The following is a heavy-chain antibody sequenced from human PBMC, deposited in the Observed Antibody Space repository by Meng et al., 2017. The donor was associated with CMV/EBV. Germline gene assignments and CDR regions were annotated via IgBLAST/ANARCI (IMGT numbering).Heavy chain of an antibody. CDR2: IYTRGST. V-gene: IGHV4-4*07. J-gene: IGHJ4*02. D-gene: IGHD3-10*01. Sequence: QVQLQGVGPGLVHPSDPLSRTCTFSVGFISSYYWSWIRQPAGKGLEWIGRIYTRGSTNYNPSLKSRVTMSVDTSKNQFSLKLSSVTAADTAVYYCASLAGDYWGQGTLVTVSS. CDR3: ASLAGDY. CDR1: VGFISSYY.